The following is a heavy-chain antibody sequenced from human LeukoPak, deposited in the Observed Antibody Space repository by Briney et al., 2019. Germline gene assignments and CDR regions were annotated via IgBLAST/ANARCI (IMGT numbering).Heavy chain of an antibody. D-gene: IGHD5-18*01. J-gene: IGHJ6*03. CDR2: ISYDGSNK. CDR3: ARDGVGYSYGDFYYYMDV. Sequence: PGGSLRLSCAASGFTFSSYAMHWVRQAPGKGLEWVAVISYDGSNKYYADSVKGRFTISRDNSKNTLYLQMNSLRAEDTAVYYCARDGVGYSYGDFYYYMDVWGKGTTVTVSS. V-gene: IGHV3-30*04. CDR1: GFTFSSYA.